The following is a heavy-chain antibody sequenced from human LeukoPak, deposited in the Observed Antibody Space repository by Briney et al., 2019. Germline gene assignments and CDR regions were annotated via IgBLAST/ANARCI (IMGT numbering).Heavy chain of an antibody. CDR3: GGILTAGTVDY. Sequence: SETLSLTCTVCGGSVSSYHWSWIRQSPGKGREWIGYIDSSGTTNYSPSLKSRVMISVDTSKNQFSLQLSSVTAADTAVYFCGGILTAGTVDYWGQGILVTVSS. D-gene: IGHD6-13*01. CDR2: IDSSGTT. V-gene: IGHV4-4*09. CDR1: GGSVSSYH. J-gene: IGHJ4*02.